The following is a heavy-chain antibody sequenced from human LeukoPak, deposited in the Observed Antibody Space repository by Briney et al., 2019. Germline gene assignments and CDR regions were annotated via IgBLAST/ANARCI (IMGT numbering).Heavy chain of an antibody. Sequence: ASVKVSCKVSGYTLTELSMHWVRQAPGKGLEWMGGFDPEDGETIYAQKFQGRVTMTEDTSTDTAYMELSSLRSEDTAVYYCATVVRSKALDAFDIWGQGTMVTVSS. V-gene: IGHV1-24*01. J-gene: IGHJ3*02. CDR1: GYTLTELS. CDR3: ATVVRSKALDAFDI. D-gene: IGHD2-15*01. CDR2: FDPEDGET.